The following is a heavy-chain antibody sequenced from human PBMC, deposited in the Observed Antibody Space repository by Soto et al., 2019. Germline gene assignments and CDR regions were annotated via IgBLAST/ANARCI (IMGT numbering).Heavy chain of an antibody. CDR3: ATTTVTHYLDY. D-gene: IGHD4-17*01. CDR1: GFTLSSYA. J-gene: IGHJ4*02. V-gene: IGHV3-23*01. Sequence: GGSLRLSCAASGFTLSSYARSWVRQAPGKGLEWVSAISGSGGSTYYADSVKGRFTMSRDNSKNTLYLQMNSLRAEDTALYYCATTTVTHYLDYWGQGTLVTVSS. CDR2: ISGSGGST.